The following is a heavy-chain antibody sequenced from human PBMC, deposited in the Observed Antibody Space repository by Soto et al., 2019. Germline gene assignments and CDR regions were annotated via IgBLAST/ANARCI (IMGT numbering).Heavy chain of an antibody. CDR1: GGSIDSGAYS. D-gene: IGHD6-19*01. Sequence: PSETLSLTCAVSGGSIDSGAYSLSWIRQPPGKGLEWIGYVSRSGTAYSIPSLNGRLTLSVDSSQTQFSLKLTSVTAADSAVYYCARIHWSQSSLDYWGRGILVTVSS. CDR3: ARIHWSQSSLDY. V-gene: IGHV4-30-2*01. J-gene: IGHJ4*02. CDR2: VSRSGTA.